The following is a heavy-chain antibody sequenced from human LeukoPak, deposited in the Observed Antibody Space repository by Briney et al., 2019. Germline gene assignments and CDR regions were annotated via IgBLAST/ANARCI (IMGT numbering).Heavy chain of an antibody. CDR3: ARVPSSWSLYNWFDP. CDR2: IYYSGST. J-gene: IGHJ5*02. Sequence: PSETLSLTCTVSGGSISSYYWSWIRQPPGKGLEWIGYIYYSGSTNYNPSLKSRVTISVDTSKNQFSLKLSSVTAADTAVYYCARVPSSWSLYNWFDPWGQGTLVTVSS. D-gene: IGHD6-13*01. CDR1: GGSISSYY. V-gene: IGHV4-59*08.